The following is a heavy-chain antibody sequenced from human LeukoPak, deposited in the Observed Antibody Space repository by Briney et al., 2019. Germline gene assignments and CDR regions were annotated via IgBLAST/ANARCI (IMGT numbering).Heavy chain of an antibody. CDR1: GDSISRSDW. J-gene: IGHJ3*02. CDR2: IYYSGRI. Sequence: SDTLSLTCAVSGDSISRSDWWAWIRQPPGKGLEWLGNIYYSGRIYHNPSLQTRVIMSVDSSKHQFSLRLGSVTAMDTAVYYCAKTRSGTYYGDSFDIWGQGILVIVSS. V-gene: IGHV4-28*05. D-gene: IGHD1-26*01. CDR3: AKTRSGTYYGDSFDI.